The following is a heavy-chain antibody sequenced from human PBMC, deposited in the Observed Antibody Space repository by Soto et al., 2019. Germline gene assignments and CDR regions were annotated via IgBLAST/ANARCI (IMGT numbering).Heavy chain of an antibody. CDR3: ARDPIAAAGTYYGMDV. V-gene: IGHV3-21*01. J-gene: IGHJ6*02. CDR2: ISSSSSYI. CDR1: GFTFSSYS. D-gene: IGHD6-13*01. Sequence: LRLSCAASGFTFSSYSMNWVRQAPGKGLEWVSSISSSSSYIYYADSVKGRFTISRDNAKNSLYLQMNSLRAEDTAVYYCARDPIAAAGTYYGMDVWGQGTTVTVSS.